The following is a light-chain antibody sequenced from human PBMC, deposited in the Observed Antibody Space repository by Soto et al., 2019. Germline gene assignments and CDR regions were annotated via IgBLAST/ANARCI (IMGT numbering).Light chain of an antibody. CDR3: SSYAGSNNFGV. CDR2: EVT. CDR1: SSDVGGYNY. V-gene: IGLV2-8*01. J-gene: IGLJ1*01. Sequence: QSVLTHPPSSSGSPGQSVTISCTGTSSDVGGYNYVSWYQQHPGKAPKLIIYEVTKRPSGVPARFSGSKSGNTASLTVSGLQAEDEADYYCSSYAGSNNFGVFGTGTKVTVL.